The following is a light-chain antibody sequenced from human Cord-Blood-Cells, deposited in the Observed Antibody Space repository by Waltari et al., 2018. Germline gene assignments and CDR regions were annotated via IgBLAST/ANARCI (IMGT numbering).Light chain of an antibody. J-gene: IGLJ3*02. CDR1: SAHSSYA. Sequence: QLVLTQSPSASASLGASVKLTCTLSSAHSSYAIAWHQQQPEKGPRYLMKLNSDGSHSKGDGIPDRFSGSSSGAERYLTISSLQSEDEADYYCQTWGTGIWVFGGGTKLTVL. CDR3: QTWGTGIWV. CDR2: LNSDGSH. V-gene: IGLV4-69*01.